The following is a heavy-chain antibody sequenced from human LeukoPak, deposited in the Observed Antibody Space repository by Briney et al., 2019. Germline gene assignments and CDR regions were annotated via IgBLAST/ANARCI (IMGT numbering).Heavy chain of an antibody. CDR2: ISSSGSTI. D-gene: IGHD1-26*01. J-gene: IGHJ4*02. CDR1: GFTFSDYY. V-gene: IGHV3-11*01. Sequence: GGSLRLSCAASGFTFSDYYMSWIRQAPGKGLEWVSYISSSGSTIYYADSVKGRFTISRDNAKNSLYLQMNSLRAEDTAVYYCAKVVGATWTTRNGGFDYWGQGTLVTVSS. CDR3: AKVVGATWTTRNGGFDY.